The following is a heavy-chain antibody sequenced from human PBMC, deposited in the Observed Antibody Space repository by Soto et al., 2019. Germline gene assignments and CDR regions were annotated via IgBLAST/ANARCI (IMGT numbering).Heavy chain of an antibody. D-gene: IGHD2-2*01. V-gene: IGHV3-48*03. CDR3: ARDPDCRRTAGSGGDYGLDA. CDR2: IGSRSTPI. J-gene: IGHJ6*02. Sequence: EVQLVESGGDLVQPGGSLRLSCAASGFTLTTYEMNWVRQAPGKGLEWVSYIGSRSTPIYYADSVKGRFTISKDNAKNSLYLQMNNLRSEDTAVYFCARDPDCRRTAGSGGDYGLDAWGHGTTFTVTS. CDR1: GFTLTTYE.